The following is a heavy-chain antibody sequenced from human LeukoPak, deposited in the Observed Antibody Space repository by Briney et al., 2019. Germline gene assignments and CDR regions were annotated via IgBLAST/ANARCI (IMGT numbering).Heavy chain of an antibody. CDR1: GYTFSGYY. CDR2: INPNSGGT. V-gene: IGHV1-2*02. Sequence: ASVTVSCKVSGYTFSGYYIHWVRQAPGQGLEWMGWINPNSGGTNYAQKFQGRVTMARDTSISTAYMELSRLTSDDTAVYYCARGSGIAAAGTKVDYWGQGTLVTVSS. CDR3: ARGSGIAAAGTKVDY. J-gene: IGHJ4*02. D-gene: IGHD6-13*01.